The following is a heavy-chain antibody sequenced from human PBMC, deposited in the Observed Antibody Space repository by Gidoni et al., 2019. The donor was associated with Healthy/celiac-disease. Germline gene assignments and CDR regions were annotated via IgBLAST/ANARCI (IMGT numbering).Heavy chain of an antibody. D-gene: IGHD2-15*01. Sequence: QVQLVQSGAEVKKPGSSVKVSCKASGSTFSSYAISWVRQAPGQGLEWMGGIIPIFGTANYAQKFQGRVTITADKSTSTAYMELSSLRSEDTAVYYCAREGYCSGGSCLFLDPWGQGTLVTVSS. J-gene: IGHJ5*02. CDR3: AREGYCSGGSCLFLDP. CDR1: GSTFSSYA. CDR2: IIPIFGTA. V-gene: IGHV1-69*06.